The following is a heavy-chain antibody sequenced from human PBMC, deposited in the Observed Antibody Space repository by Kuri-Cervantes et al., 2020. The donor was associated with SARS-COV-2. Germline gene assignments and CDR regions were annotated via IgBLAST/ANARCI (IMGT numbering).Heavy chain of an antibody. V-gene: IGHV3-66*02. J-gene: IGHJ6*03. CDR2: IYTGGST. D-gene: IGHD1-26*01. CDR3: ASQAGGRYYYYYMDV. Sequence: GGSLRLSCAASGFTVSSNYMTWVRQTPGKGLEWVSTIYTGGSTDYADSVKGRFTISRDNSKNTLYLQMNSLRAEDTAVYYCASQAGGRYYYYYMDVWGKGTTVTVSS. CDR1: GFTVSSNY.